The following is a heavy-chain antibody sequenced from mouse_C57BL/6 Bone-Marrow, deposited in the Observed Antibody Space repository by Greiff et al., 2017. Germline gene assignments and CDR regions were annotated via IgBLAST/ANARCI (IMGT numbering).Heavy chain of an antibody. CDR2: ISDGGSYT. CDR1: GFTFSSYA. V-gene: IGHV5-4*01. Sequence: EVQVVESGGGLVKPGGSLKLSCAASGFTFSSYAMSWVRQTPEKRLEWVATISDGGSYTYYPDNVKGRFTISRDNAKTNLYLQMSHLKSEDTAMYYCAREVTYDVWGTGTTVTVSS. J-gene: IGHJ1*03. D-gene: IGHD2-12*01. CDR3: AREVTYDV.